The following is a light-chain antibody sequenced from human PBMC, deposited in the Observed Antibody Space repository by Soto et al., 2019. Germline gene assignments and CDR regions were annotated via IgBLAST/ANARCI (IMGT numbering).Light chain of an antibody. CDR2: DAS. CDR3: QQRSNWPPT. Sequence: IVLTQSPATLSLSPGERATLSCRAGQSVSSYLAWYQQKPGQAPRLLIYDASNRATGIPARFSGSGSGTDFTLTISSLEPEDFGVYYCQQRSNWPPTFGQGTKVDIK. CDR1: QSVSSY. V-gene: IGKV3-11*01. J-gene: IGKJ1*01.